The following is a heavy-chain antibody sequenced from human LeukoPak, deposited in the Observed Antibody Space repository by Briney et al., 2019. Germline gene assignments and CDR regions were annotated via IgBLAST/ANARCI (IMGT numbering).Heavy chain of an antibody. CDR2: ISAYNGNT. D-gene: IGHD6-13*01. V-gene: IGHV1-18*01. CDR3: ATYSSSWRLDY. CDR1: GGTFSSYA. Sequence: ASVKVSCKASGGTFSSYAISWVRQAPGQGLEWMGWISAYNGNTNYAQKLQGRVTMTTDTSTSTAYMELRSLRSDDTAVYYCATYSSSWRLDYWGQGTLVTVSS. J-gene: IGHJ4*02.